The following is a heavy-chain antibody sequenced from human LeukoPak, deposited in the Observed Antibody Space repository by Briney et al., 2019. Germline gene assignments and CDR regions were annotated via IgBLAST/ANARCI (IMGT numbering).Heavy chain of an antibody. CDR3: AREPPQCFGTNGDAY. J-gene: IGHJ4*02. V-gene: IGHV1-46*01. CDR1: GYTFTSYY. D-gene: IGHD2-8*01. Sequence: ASVKVSCKASGYTFTSYYVHRVRQAPGQGLECMGIINPSGGSTSYAQKFQGRVTMTRDTSTSTVYMELSSLRSEDTAVYYCAREPPQCFGTNGDAYWGQGTLVTVSS. CDR2: INPSGGST.